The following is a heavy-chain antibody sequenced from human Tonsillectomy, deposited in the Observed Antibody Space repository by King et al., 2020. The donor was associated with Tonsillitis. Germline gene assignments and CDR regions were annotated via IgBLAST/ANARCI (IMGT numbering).Heavy chain of an antibody. D-gene: IGHD4-23*01. CDR1: GGFISSYF. J-gene: IGHJ4*02. Sequence: VQLQESGPGLVKPSETLSLTCSVSGGFISSYFWSWIRQPPGRGLEWIGDIYYTGSTNYNPSLKSRVTISVDSSKNQFSLRLSSVTAADTAVYYCARDVGGNSDYWGQGTLVTVSS. CDR2: IYYTGST. CDR3: ARDVGGNSDY. V-gene: IGHV4-59*01.